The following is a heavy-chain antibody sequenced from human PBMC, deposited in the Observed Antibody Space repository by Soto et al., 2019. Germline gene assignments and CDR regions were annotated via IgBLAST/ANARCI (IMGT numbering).Heavy chain of an antibody. Sequence: QIQLVQSGSEVREPGASAKVSCKTSGYTFTNNDVCWVRQAPGQGLEWMGWISPYSGKTNYARKFRDRVTTYAATSQSTVYLELGRLTSDDTAVYYCASEGLLLLPDYWGQGTLVTVSS. V-gene: IGHV1-18*01. D-gene: IGHD3-22*01. J-gene: IGHJ4*02. CDR1: GYTFTNND. CDR2: ISPYSGKT. CDR3: ASEGLLLLPDY.